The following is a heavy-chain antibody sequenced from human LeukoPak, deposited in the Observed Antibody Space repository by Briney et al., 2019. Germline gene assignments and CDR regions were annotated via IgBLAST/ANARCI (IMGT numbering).Heavy chain of an antibody. CDR2: IDTGGST. D-gene: IGHD3-22*01. V-gene: IGHV3-66*01. CDR3: ARAPGSSGYGYYFDY. J-gene: IGHJ4*02. CDR1: GFTVSSNY. Sequence: PGGSLRLSCAASGFTVSSNYMSWVRQAPGKGLEWVSVIDTGGSTYYADSVKVRFTISRDNSKNTLYLQMNSLRADDTAVYYCARAPGSSGYGYYFDYWGQGTLVTVSS.